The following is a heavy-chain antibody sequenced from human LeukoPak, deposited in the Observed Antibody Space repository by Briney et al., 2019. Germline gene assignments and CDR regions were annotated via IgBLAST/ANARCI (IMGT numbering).Heavy chain of an antibody. D-gene: IGHD2-2*02. J-gene: IGHJ5*02. CDR3: AKETPNTGWYDP. V-gene: IGHV1-46*01. CDR2: INPSGDGT. CDR1: GHTFTTYY. Sequence: ASVKVSCKASGHTFTTYYVHLVRQAPGQGLEWMGVINPSGDGTNYPQRFQGRVTLTRDTSTSTVYMELSSLRSEDTAIYYCAKETPNTGWYDPWGQGTLVTVSS.